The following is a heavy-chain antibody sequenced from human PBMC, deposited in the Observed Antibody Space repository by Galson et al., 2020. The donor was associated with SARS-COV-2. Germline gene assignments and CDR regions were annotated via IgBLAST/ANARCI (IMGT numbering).Heavy chain of an antibody. D-gene: IGHD2-21*01. Sequence: TGGSLRLSCAASGLSFSNYEMHWVSQAPGKGLEWISYISSSGRTIPYADSVKGRFTISRDNAKSSLSLQMNSLRAEDTAVYYCARLDAYGPGYWGQGTLVTVSS. J-gene: IGHJ4*02. V-gene: IGHV3-48*03. CDR1: GLSFSNYE. CDR3: ARLDAYGPGY. CDR2: ISSSGRTI.